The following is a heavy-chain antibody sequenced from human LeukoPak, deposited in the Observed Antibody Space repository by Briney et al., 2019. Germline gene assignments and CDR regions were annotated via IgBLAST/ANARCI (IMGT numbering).Heavy chain of an antibody. J-gene: IGHJ3*02. CDR3: ARGRKFEGVHSPERAFDI. CDR1: GGSISSSSYY. D-gene: IGHD3-16*01. Sequence: SETLSLTCTVSGGSISSSSYYWGWIRQPPGKGLEWIGSIYYSGSTYYNPSLKSRVTISVDTSKNQFSLKLSSVTAADTAVYYCARGRKFEGVHSPERAFDIWGQGTMVTVSS. V-gene: IGHV4-39*07. CDR2: IYYSGST.